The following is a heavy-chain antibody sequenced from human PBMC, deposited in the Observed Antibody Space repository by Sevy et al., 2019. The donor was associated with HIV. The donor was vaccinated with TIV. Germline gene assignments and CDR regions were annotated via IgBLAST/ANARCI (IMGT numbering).Heavy chain of an antibody. D-gene: IGHD3-3*02. CDR1: GFTFDDYA. CDR2: ISWNSGSR. V-gene: IGHV3-9*01. CDR3: AKAMRRVLGAVTGWFDP. Sequence: GGSLRLSCAASGFTFDDYAMHWVRQAPGKGLEWVSGISWNSGSRGYADSVKGRFTISRAKAENSLKLQMNSLRAEDTALYYCAKAMRRVLGAVTGWFDPWGQGTLVTVSS. J-gene: IGHJ5*02.